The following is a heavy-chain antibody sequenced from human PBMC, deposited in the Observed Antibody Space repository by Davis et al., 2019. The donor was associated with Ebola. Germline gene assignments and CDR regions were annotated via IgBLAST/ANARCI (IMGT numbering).Heavy chain of an antibody. CDR2: ISYDGSNK. CDR3: ARETGLAY. J-gene: IGHJ4*02. Sequence: GESLKISCAASGFTFSSYAMHWVRQAPGKGLEWVAVISYDGSNKYYADSVKGRFTISRDNSKNTLYLQMNSLRAEDTAVYYCARETGLAYWGQGTLVTVSS. D-gene: IGHD3-9*01. CDR1: GFTFSSYA. V-gene: IGHV3-30*04.